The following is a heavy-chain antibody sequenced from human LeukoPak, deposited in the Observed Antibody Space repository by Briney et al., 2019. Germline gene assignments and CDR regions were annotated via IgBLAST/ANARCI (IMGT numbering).Heavy chain of an antibody. CDR3: ASQTYYYGSGSYPIDY. J-gene: IGHJ4*02. Sequence: PSETLSLTCTVSGGSFSDYYWSWIRQPAGKGLEWIGRIYTSGSTNYNPSLKSRVTMSLDMSKNQFSLKLNSVTAADTAVYYCASQTYYYGSGSYPIDYWGQGTLVTVSS. D-gene: IGHD3-10*01. CDR1: GGSFSDYY. CDR2: IYTSGST. V-gene: IGHV4-4*07.